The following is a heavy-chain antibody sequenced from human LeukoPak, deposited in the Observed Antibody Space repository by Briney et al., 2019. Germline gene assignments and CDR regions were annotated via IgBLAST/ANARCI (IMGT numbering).Heavy chain of an antibody. CDR2: MYHSGST. CDR3: ASAVGGSYHFDY. CDR1: GCSISSGYY. J-gene: IGHJ4*02. D-gene: IGHD3-16*01. Sequence: SETLSLTCAVSGCSISSGYYWGWLRQPPGKGLEGIGSMYHSGSTYYTPSLKCRVTISVDTSKNQFSLNLSSVTAADTAVYYCASAVGGSYHFDYWGQGTLVTVSS. V-gene: IGHV4-38-2*01.